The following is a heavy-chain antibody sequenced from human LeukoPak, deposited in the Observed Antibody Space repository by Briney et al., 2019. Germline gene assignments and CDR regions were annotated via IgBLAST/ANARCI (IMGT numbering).Heavy chain of an antibody. Sequence: QPGGSPRLSCAASGFTFSNYAVHWVRQAPGKGLEWVAVISYDGTNKYYADSVKGRFTISRDNSKNTMYLQMNSLRAEDTAMYYCARAPMSYDSSGFGGAFDIWGQGTMVTVSS. CDR1: GFTFSNYA. V-gene: IGHV3-30-3*01. CDR2: ISYDGTNK. D-gene: IGHD3-22*01. CDR3: ARAPMSYDSSGFGGAFDI. J-gene: IGHJ3*02.